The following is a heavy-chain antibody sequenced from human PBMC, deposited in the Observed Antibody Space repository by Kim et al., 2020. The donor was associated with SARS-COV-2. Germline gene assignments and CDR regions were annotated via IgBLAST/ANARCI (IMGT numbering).Heavy chain of an antibody. CDR3: ARDGVQTMIVVDDAFDI. D-gene: IGHD3-22*01. CDR1: GGTFSSYA. V-gene: IGHV1-69*06. CDR2: IIPIFGTA. J-gene: IGHJ3*02. Sequence: SVKVSCKASGGTFSSYAISWVRQAPGQGLEWMGGIIPIFGTANYAQKFQGRVTITADKSTSTAYMELSSLRSEDTAVYYCARDGVQTMIVVDDAFDIWGQGTMVTVSS.